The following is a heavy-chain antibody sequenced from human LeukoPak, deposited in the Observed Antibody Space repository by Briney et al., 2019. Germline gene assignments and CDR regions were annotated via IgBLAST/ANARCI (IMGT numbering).Heavy chain of an antibody. CDR3: VKEVVNHEFWTGHDY. Sequence: GGSLRLSCAASGFEFSRYSMTWVRQTPGKGLEWVSVISNTGDVTYYADPVKGRFTISRDNSKRTLYLQMNSLRIEDTAVYYCVKEVVNHEFWTGHDYWGQGTLVTVSS. D-gene: IGHD3/OR15-3a*01. CDR1: GFEFSRYS. J-gene: IGHJ4*02. CDR2: ISNTGDVT. V-gene: IGHV3-23*01.